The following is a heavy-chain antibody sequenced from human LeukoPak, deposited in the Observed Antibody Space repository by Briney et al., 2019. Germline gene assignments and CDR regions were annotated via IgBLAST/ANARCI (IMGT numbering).Heavy chain of an antibody. D-gene: IGHD1-1*01. CDR2: INHSGST. CDR1: GGSFSGYY. J-gene: IGHJ4*02. Sequence: PSETLSLTCAVYGGSFSGYYWSWIRQPPGKGLEWIGEINHSGSTNYNPSLKSRVTISVDTSKNQFSLKLSSVAAADTAVYYCAREPLEWEGGKNFDYWGQGTLVTVSS. CDR3: AREPLEWEGGKNFDY. V-gene: IGHV4-34*01.